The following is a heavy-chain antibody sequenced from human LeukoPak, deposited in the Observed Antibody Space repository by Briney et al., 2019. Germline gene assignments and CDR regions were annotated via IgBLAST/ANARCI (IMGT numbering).Heavy chain of an antibody. J-gene: IGHJ3*02. CDR3: ARVGKTTDDAFDI. Sequence: GRSLRLSCAASGFTFDDYAMHWVRQAPGKGLEWVSSISSSSSYIYYADSVKGRFTISRDNAKNSLYLQMNSLRAEDTAVYYCARVGKTTDDAFDIWGQGTMVTVSS. CDR1: GFTFDDYA. V-gene: IGHV3-21*01. CDR2: ISSSSSYI. D-gene: IGHD4-17*01.